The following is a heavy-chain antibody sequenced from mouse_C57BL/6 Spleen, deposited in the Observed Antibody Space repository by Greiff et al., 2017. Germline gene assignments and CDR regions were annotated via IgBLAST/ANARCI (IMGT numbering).Heavy chain of an antibody. CDR2: IRNKANNHAT. J-gene: IGHJ2*01. CDR3: TTVVATRFDY. V-gene: IGHV6-6*01. D-gene: IGHD1-1*01. CDR1: GFTFSDAW. Sequence: EVKLVESGGGLVQPGGSMQLSCAASGFTFSDAWMDWVRQSPEKGLEWVAEIRNKANNHATYYAESVKGRFTISRDDSKSSVYLQMNSLRAEDTGIYYCTTVVATRFDYWGQGTALTVSS.